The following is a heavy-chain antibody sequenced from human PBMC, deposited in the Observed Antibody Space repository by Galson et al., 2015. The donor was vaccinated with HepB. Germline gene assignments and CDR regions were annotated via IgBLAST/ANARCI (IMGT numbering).Heavy chain of an antibody. Sequence: GYTFTSYYMHWVRQAPGQGLEWMGIINPSGGSTSYAQKFQGRVTMTRDTSTSTVYMELSSLRSEDTAVYYCARETYGDYPWVYWGQGTLVTVSS. J-gene: IGHJ4*02. D-gene: IGHD4-17*01. CDR3: ARETYGDYPWVY. CDR1: GYTFTSYY. CDR2: INPSGGST. V-gene: IGHV1-46*01.